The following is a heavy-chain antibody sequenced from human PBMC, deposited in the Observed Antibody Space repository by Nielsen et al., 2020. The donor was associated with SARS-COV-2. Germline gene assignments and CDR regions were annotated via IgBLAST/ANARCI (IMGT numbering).Heavy chain of an antibody. Sequence: GGSLRLSCAASGFTFSSYAMSWVRQAPGKGLEWVSAISGSGGSTYYADSVKGRFSISRDNSKNMLYLQMSSLRAEDTALYYCAKEGNSGSAYDQWGQGTLVTVSS. CDR3: AKEGNSGSAYDQ. CDR1: GFTFSSYA. CDR2: ISGSGGST. D-gene: IGHD1-26*01. V-gene: IGHV3-23*01. J-gene: IGHJ5*02.